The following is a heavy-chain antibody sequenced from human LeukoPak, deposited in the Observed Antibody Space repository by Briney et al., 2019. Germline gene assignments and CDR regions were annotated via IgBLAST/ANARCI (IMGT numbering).Heavy chain of an antibody. V-gene: IGHV3-23*01. CDR1: GFTFSSYA. CDR2: ISGSGGST. J-gene: IGHJ4*02. CDR3: AKQKGRIAAAGTAEY. D-gene: IGHD6-13*01. Sequence: GGSLRLSRAASGFTFSSYAMSWVRQAPGKGLEWVSAISGSGGSTYYADSVKGRFTISRDNSKNTLYLQMNSLRAEDTAVYYCAKQKGRIAAAGTAEYWGQGTLVTVSS.